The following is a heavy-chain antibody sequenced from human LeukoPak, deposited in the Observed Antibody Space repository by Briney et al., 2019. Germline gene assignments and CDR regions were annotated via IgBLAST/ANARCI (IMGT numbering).Heavy chain of an antibody. CDR2: ISDSGGNT. Sequence: PGGSLRLSCAASGFTFSTFAKGWVRQAPGKGLEWVSGISDSGGNTYYADSVKGRFTISRDNSKNTLYLLMNSLRAEDTAVYYCARYYGLNWFDRWGQGTLVTVSS. D-gene: IGHD3-3*01. CDR1: GFTFSTFA. J-gene: IGHJ5*02. V-gene: IGHV3-23*01. CDR3: ARYYGLNWFDR.